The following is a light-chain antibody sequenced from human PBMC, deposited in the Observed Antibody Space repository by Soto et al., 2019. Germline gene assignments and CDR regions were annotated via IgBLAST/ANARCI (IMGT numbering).Light chain of an antibody. V-gene: IGKV1-13*02. Sequence: IQMTQSPSSVSASVGDRVTITCWASQGISSALAWYQQKPGKAPKLLIYDASSLESGVPSRFSGSGSGTDFTLTITSLQPEDFATYYCQQANSISITFGQGTRLEIK. CDR2: DAS. CDR3: QQANSISIT. CDR1: QGISSA. J-gene: IGKJ5*01.